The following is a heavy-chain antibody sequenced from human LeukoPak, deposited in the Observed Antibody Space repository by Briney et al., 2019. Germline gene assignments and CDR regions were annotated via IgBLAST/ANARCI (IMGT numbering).Heavy chain of an antibody. CDR3: ANSIAAAGGYYYGKDV. CDR1: GFTFDDYA. V-gene: IGHV3-9*01. Sequence: GGSLRLSCAASGFTFDDYAMHWVRQAPGKGLEWGSGISWNSGSIGYADSVKGRFTISRDNAKNSLYLQMNSLRAEDTALYYCANSIAAAGGYYYGKDVWGQGTTVTVSS. CDR2: ISWNSGSI. D-gene: IGHD6-13*01. J-gene: IGHJ6*02.